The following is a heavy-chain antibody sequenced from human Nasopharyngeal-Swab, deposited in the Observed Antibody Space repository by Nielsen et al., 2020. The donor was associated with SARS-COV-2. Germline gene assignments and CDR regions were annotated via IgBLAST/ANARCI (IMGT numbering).Heavy chain of an antibody. CDR1: GGPISSYY. CDR3: ARGRGMDV. Sequence: SETLSLTCTVSGGPISSYYWSWIRQPPGKGLEWIGYIYYSGSTNYNPSLKSRVTISVDTSKNQFSLKLSSVTAADTAVYYCARGRGMDVWGQGTTVTVSS. J-gene: IGHJ6*02. V-gene: IGHV4-59*12. CDR2: IYYSGST.